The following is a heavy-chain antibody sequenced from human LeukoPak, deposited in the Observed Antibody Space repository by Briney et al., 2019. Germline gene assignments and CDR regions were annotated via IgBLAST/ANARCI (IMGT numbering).Heavy chain of an antibody. J-gene: IGHJ4*02. CDR3: AKGWGDLDY. V-gene: IGHV3-23*01. CDR2: ISSSGGST. CDR1: GFSFSNYW. D-gene: IGHD3-10*01. Sequence: GGSLRLSCAASGFSFSNYWMNWVRQAPGKGLEWVSAISSSGGSTYYADSVRGRFTIFRDNSKNTLYLQMNSLRAEDTAVYYCAKGWGDLDYWGQGTLVTVSS.